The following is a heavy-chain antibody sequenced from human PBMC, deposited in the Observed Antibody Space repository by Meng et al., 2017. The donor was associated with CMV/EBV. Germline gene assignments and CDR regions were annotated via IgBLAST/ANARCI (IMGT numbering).Heavy chain of an antibody. J-gene: IGHJ4*02. CDR2: IYHSGST. D-gene: IGHD3/OR15-3a*01. Sequence: SETLSLTCTVSGYSISSGYYWGWIRQPPGEGLEWTGSIYHSGSTYYNPSVKSRVTISVDTSKNQFSLKLSSVTAADTAVYYCARCLGLSEYDFDYWGQGTLVTVSS. V-gene: IGHV4-38-2*02. CDR1: GYSISSGYY. CDR3: ARCLGLSEYDFDY.